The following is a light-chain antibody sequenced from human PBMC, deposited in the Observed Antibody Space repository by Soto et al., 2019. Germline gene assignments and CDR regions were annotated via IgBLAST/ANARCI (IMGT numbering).Light chain of an antibody. CDR2: EVS. Sequence: QSALTQPASVSGTPGQSITISCTGSNSDVGIYDFVSWYQHHPGRAPKLIGSEVSHRTSGVANRFSGSKSGNTASLTISGLQSEDEADYYCISYTSDDVRYVFGTGTKLTVL. CDR3: ISYTSDDVRYV. V-gene: IGLV2-14*01. J-gene: IGLJ1*01. CDR1: NSDVGIYDF.